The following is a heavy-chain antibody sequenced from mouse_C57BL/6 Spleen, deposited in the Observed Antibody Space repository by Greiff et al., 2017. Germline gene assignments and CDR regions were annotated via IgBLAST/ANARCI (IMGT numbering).Heavy chain of an antibody. V-gene: IGHV14-3*01. J-gene: IGHJ4*01. CDR1: GFNIKNTY. CDR2: IDPANGNT. CDR3: ASRDYSNSYAMDY. D-gene: IGHD2-5*01. Sequence: EVQLQQSVAELVRPGASVKLSCTASGFNIKNTYMHWVKQRPEQGLAWIGRIDPANGNTKYAPKFQGKATITADTSSNTAYLQLSSLTSEDTAIYYCASRDYSNSYAMDYWGQGTSVTVSS.